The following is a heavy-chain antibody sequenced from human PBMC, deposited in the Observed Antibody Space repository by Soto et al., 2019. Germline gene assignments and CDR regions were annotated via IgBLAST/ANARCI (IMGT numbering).Heavy chain of an antibody. CDR3: ARDHRPYSYGLNFDY. D-gene: IGHD5-18*01. CDR1: GYTFTSYA. CDR2: INAGNGNT. V-gene: IGHV1-3*01. Sequence: ASVKVSCKASGYTFTSYAMHWVRQAPGQRLEWMGWINAGNGNTKYSQKFQGRVTITRDTSASTAYMELSSLRSEDTAVYYCARDHRPYSYGLNFDYWGQGTLVTVSS. J-gene: IGHJ4*02.